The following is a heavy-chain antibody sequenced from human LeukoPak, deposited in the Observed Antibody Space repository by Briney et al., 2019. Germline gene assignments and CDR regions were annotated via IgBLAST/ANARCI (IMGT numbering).Heavy chain of an antibody. Sequence: TSGGSLRLSCAASGFTLSDSYMSWIRQAPGKGLEWISYISSSGSNIYYADSVKGRFTMSRDNAKGSLYLQMNSLRAEDTAIYYCARRRDYFDYWGQGTLVTVSS. CDR2: ISSSGSNI. CDR1: GFTLSDSY. V-gene: IGHV3-11*01. J-gene: IGHJ4*02. CDR3: ARRRDYFDY.